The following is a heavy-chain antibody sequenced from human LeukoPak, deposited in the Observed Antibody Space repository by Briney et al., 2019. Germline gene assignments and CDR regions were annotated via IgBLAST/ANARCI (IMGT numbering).Heavy chain of an antibody. Sequence: GGSLRLSCAASGFTVSSNEMSWVRQAPGKGLEWVSYISSSGSTMYYADSVKGRFTISRDNAKNFLSLQMNSLRAEDTAVYYCARSPAGANYYLDVWGKGTTVTISS. CDR2: ISSSGSTM. CDR1: GFTVSSNE. D-gene: IGHD1-14*01. J-gene: IGHJ6*03. V-gene: IGHV3-48*03. CDR3: ARSPAGANYYLDV.